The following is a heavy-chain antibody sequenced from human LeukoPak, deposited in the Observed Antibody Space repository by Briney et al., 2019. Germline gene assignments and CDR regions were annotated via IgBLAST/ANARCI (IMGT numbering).Heavy chain of an antibody. D-gene: IGHD2-2*01. Sequence: GGSLRLSCAASGFTFSSYSMNWVRQAPGKGLEWVSSISSSSSYIYYADSVKGRFTISRDNAKNSLYLQMNSLRAVDTAVYDCARGKSPVYDYWGQGTLVTVSS. CDR2: ISSSSSYI. J-gene: IGHJ4*02. CDR1: GFTFSSYS. CDR3: ARGKSPVYDY. V-gene: IGHV3-21*01.